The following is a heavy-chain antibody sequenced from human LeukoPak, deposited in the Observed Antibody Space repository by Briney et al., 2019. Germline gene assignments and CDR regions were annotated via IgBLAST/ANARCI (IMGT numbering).Heavy chain of an antibody. J-gene: IGHJ4*02. Sequence: ASVKVSCKASGYTFTSYYMQWVRQAPGQGLEWMGIINPSGGSTSYAQKFQGRVTITRDTSTSTVYMELSSLRSEDTAVYYCASSLLASHFDYWGEGTLVTVSS. V-gene: IGHV1-46*01. CDR2: INPSGGST. D-gene: IGHD3-3*02. CDR3: ASSLLASHFDY. CDR1: GYTFTSYY.